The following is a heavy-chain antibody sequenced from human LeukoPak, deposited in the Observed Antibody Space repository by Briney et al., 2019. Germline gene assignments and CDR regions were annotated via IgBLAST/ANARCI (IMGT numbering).Heavy chain of an antibody. CDR2: IYTSGST. Sequence: PSETLSLTCTVSGGSISSYYWSWIRQPAGKGLEWIGRIYTSGSTNYNPSLKSRGTMSVDPSKNQFSLKLSSVTAADTAVYYCARDRVCIAVAGTAQVYYYMDVWGKGTTVTVSS. CDR1: GGSISSYY. J-gene: IGHJ6*03. CDR3: ARDRVCIAVAGTAQVYYYMDV. V-gene: IGHV4-4*07. D-gene: IGHD6-19*01.